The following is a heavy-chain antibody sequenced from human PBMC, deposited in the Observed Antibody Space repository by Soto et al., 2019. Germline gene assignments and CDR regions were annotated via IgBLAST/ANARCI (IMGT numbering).Heavy chain of an antibody. J-gene: IGHJ5*02. CDR3: SRRASFRALNWFDP. Sequence: QVPFVQSGAEGKEPGASVRVSCKASGYTFINYDISWVRQATGQGREWMGWMNPGSGKTRYANKFQGRVTMTRDATPTTAHRERRRPPSEDTAVYYYSRRASFRALNWFDPGGQGTLVTVSS. CDR1: GYTFINYD. V-gene: IGHV1-8*01. CDR2: MNPGSGKT. D-gene: IGHD2-21*01.